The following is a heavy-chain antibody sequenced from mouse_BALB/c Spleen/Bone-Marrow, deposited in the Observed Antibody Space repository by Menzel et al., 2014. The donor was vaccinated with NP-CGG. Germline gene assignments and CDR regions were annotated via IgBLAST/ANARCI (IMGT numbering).Heavy chain of an antibody. CDR3: ARGLLQYYYAMDY. CDR1: GFNIKDTY. V-gene: IGHV14-3*02. J-gene: IGHJ4*01. CDR2: IDPANGNT. Sequence: EVKLMESGAELVKPGASVKLSCTASGFNIKDTYMHWVKQRPEQGLEWIGRIDPANGNTKYDPKFQGKATITADTSSNTAYLQLSSLTPEVTAVYYCARGLLQYYYAMDYWGQGTSVTVSS. D-gene: IGHD2-3*01.